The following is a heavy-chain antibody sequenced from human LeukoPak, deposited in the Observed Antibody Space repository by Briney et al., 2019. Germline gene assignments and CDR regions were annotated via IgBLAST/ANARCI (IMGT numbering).Heavy chain of an antibody. J-gene: IGHJ4*02. CDR3: ARDQEGPGGWYY. CDR2: ISSGSTI. D-gene: IGHD6-19*01. CDR1: GFTFSSYE. V-gene: IGHV3-48*03. Sequence: GGSLRLSCAASGFTFSSYEMNWVRQAPGKGLEWVSYISSGSTIYYADSVKGRFTISRDNAKNSLYLQMNSLRAEDTAVYYCARDQEGPGGWYYWGQGTLVTVSS.